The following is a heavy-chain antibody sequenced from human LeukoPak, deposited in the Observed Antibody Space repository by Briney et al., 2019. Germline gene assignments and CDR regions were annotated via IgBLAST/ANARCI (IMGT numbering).Heavy chain of an antibody. CDR3: ARNGIAVAGNNYCYYYYMDV. CDR1: GYTFTGYY. V-gene: IGHV1-2*02. D-gene: IGHD6-19*01. CDR2: INPNSGGT. Sequence: ASVKVSCKASGYTFTGYYMHWVRQAPGQGLEWMGWINPNSGGTNYAQKFQGRVTMTRDTSISTAYMELSRLRSDDTAVYYCARNGIAVAGNNYCYYYYMDVWGKGTTVTVSS. J-gene: IGHJ6*03.